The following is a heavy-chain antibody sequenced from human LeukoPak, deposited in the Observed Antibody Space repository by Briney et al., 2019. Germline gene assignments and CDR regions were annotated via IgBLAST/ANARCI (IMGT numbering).Heavy chain of an antibody. CDR3: ARHGSGSSGYLPGPFDY. D-gene: IGHD3-22*01. V-gene: IGHV4-59*08. Sequence: PSETLSLTCTVFGGSISSYYWSWIRQPPGKGLEWIGYIYYSGSTSYNPSLKSRVTISVDTSKNQFSLKLSSVTAADTAVYYCARHGSGSSGYLPGPFDYWGQGTLVTVSS. CDR2: IYYSGST. CDR1: GGSISSYY. J-gene: IGHJ4*02.